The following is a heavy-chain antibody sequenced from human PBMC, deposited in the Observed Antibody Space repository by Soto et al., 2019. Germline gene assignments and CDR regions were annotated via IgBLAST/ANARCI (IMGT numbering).Heavy chain of an antibody. CDR1: GLTCEDYT. J-gene: IGHJ4*02. Sequence: EVQLVESGGAVVQPGGSLRLSCVASGLTCEDYTFHWVRQVPGQGLEWVSLVSWDGGSTYYADSVKGRFAISRDNSKNSLYLQMNSLRIEDSALYYCAKDQGPGRLNYCESWGQGTLVTVSS. V-gene: IGHV3-43*01. CDR3: AKDQGPGRLNYCES. CDR2: VSWDGGST.